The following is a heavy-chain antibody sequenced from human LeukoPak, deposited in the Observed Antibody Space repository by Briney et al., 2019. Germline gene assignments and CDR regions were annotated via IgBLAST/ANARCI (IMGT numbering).Heavy chain of an antibody. CDR2: ISSSGSTI. CDR3: AELGITMIGGV. CDR1: GFTFSSYE. D-gene: IGHD3-10*02. Sequence: PGGSLRLSCAASGFTFSSYEMNWVRQAPGKGLAWVSYISSSGSTIYYADSVKGRFTIFRDNAKNSLYLQMNSLRAEDTAVYYCAELGITMIGGVWGKGTTVTISS. J-gene: IGHJ6*04. V-gene: IGHV3-48*03.